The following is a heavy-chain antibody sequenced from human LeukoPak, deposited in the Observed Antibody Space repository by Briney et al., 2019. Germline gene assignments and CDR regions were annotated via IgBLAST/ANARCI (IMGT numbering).Heavy chain of an antibody. J-gene: IGHJ4*02. CDR2: IYYIGST. Sequence: PSETLSLTSTVSGGSISSSSYYWGWIRQPPGKGLEWIGSIYYIGSTYYNPSLKRRVTRSVDTSKNQFSLKLSSVTGADRAVYYCARPAFIRSENNGESNFDYWGQGTLVTVSS. CDR3: ARPAFIRSENNGESNFDY. CDR1: GGSISSSSYY. D-gene: IGHD3-10*01. V-gene: IGHV4-39*01.